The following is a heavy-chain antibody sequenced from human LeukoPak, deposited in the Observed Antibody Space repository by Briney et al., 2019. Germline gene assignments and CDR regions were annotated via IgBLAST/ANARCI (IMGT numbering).Heavy chain of an antibody. J-gene: IGHJ4*02. CDR3: ARGGHSYGTFDS. CDR1: GDSMSNYY. D-gene: IGHD3-16*01. CDR2: ISPRGNT. V-gene: IGHV4-4*07. Sequence: SETLSLTCNVSGDSMSNYYWSWIRQPAGRGLEWIGRISPRGNTNYNPSLNSRVTISLDTSTNQFSLKLRSVTAADTAAYYCARGGHSYGTFDSWGRGALVSVSS.